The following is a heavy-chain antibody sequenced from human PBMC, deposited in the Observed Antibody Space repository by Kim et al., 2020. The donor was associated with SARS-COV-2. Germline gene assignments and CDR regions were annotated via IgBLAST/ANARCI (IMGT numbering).Heavy chain of an antibody. CDR1: GFTFSSYA. CDR3: ARDRSSSSPSFDY. CDR2: ISYDGSNK. V-gene: IGHV3-30-3*01. Sequence: GGSLRLSCAASGFTFSSYAMHWVRQAPGKGLEWVAVISYDGSNKYYADSVKGRFTISRDNSKNTLYLQMNSLRAEDTAVYYCARDRSSSSPSFDYWGQGTLVTVSS. J-gene: IGHJ4*02. D-gene: IGHD6-6*01.